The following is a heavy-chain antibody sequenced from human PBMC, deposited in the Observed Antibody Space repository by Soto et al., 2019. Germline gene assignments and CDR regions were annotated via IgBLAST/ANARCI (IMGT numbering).Heavy chain of an antibody. J-gene: IGHJ4*02. Sequence: GGSLRLSCVASGFTFSNAWMSWVRQAPGKGLEWVGRIKSKAAVGTTDYAAPVKGRFTVSRDDSKNTLYLQMNSLNTEDTAVYYCTTVGLSIVGANIFDYWGQGTLVTVSS. V-gene: IGHV3-15*05. D-gene: IGHD1-26*01. CDR1: GFTFSNAW. CDR2: IKSKAAVGTT. CDR3: TTVGLSIVGANIFDY.